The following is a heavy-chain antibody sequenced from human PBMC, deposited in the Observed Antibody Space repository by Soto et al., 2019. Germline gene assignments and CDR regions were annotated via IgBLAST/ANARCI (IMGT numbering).Heavy chain of an antibody. CDR3: AHRGDMNGNWDQDYRDH. D-gene: IGHD1-26*01. Sequence: QITLTESGPTRVKPTQTLTLTCTFSGFSLTTRPVGVAWIRQPPGKALEWLAVIYWDDDKRYSPSLKNRLSIAKDTSKNQVVLTMASIDPMDTATYFCAHRGDMNGNWDQDYRDHWGQGTLVTVSS. J-gene: IGHJ4*02. CDR1: GFSLTTRPVG. CDR2: IYWDDDK. V-gene: IGHV2-5*02.